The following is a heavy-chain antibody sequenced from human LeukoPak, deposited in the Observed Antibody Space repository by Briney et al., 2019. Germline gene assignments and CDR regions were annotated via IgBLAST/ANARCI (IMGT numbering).Heavy chain of an antibody. V-gene: IGHV3-9*01. CDR2: ISWNSGSI. J-gene: IGHJ6*02. CDR1: GFTFDDYA. CDR3: AKDSQAGLTDNYGMDV. D-gene: IGHD3-9*01. Sequence: GGSLRLSCAASGFTFDDYAMHWVRQAPGKGLEWVSGISWNSGSIGYADSVKGRFTISRDNAKNSLYLQMSSLRAEDTALYYCAKDSQAGLTDNYGMDVWGQGTTVTVSS.